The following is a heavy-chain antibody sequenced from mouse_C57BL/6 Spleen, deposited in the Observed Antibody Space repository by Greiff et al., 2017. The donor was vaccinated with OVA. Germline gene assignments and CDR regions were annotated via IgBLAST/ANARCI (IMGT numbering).Heavy chain of an antibody. Sequence: VQLQQSGAELARPGASVKLSCKASGYTFTSYGISWVKQRTGQGLEWIGEIYPRSGNTYYNEKFKGQATLTADKSSSTAYMELRSLTSEDSAVYFCARAYYGSSYGIDYWGQGTTLTVSS. J-gene: IGHJ2*01. V-gene: IGHV1-81*01. D-gene: IGHD1-1*01. CDR1: GYTFTSYG. CDR2: IYPRSGNT. CDR3: ARAYYGSSYGIDY.